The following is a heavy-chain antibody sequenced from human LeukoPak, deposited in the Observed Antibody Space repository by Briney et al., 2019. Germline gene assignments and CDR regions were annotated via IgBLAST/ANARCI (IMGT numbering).Heavy chain of an antibody. J-gene: IGHJ4*02. CDR2: ILYSGST. D-gene: IGHD3-10*01. CDR1: GGSISSYS. V-gene: IGHV4-59*01. CDR3: ARAGGIRGSALDLDY. Sequence: SETLSLTCTVSGGSISSYSWSWIRQPPGKGLEWIGYILYSGSTNYNPSLKSRVTISLDTSKNQFSLNLNSVTAADTAVYYCARAGGIRGSALDLDYWGQGTLVTVSS.